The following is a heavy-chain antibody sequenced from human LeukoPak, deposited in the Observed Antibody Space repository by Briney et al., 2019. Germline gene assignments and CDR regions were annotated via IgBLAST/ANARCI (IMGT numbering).Heavy chain of an antibody. CDR3: ARTLGEKFDP. J-gene: IGHJ5*02. Sequence: GGSLRLSCAASGFTFSSYAMHWVRQAPGKGLEYVSAISSNGGSTYYANSVKGRFTISRDNAKNSLYLQMNSLRAEDTAVYYCARTLGEKFDPWGQGTLVTVSS. CDR2: ISSNGGST. D-gene: IGHD3-16*01. V-gene: IGHV3-64*01. CDR1: GFTFSSYA.